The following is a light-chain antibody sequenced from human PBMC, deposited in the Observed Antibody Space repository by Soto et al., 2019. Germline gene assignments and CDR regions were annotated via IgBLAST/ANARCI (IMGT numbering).Light chain of an antibody. CDR2: GVF. J-gene: IGKJ3*01. Sequence: EIVMTQSPATLSASPGERATLSCRANQSVSSNLAWYQQKPGQAPRLLIYGVFTRATGIPGRFSGSGSGTEFTLTISRLQSEDFAVYYCQQYNKWPPLTFGPGTKVEIK. V-gene: IGKV3-15*01. CDR3: QQYNKWPPLT. CDR1: QSVSSN.